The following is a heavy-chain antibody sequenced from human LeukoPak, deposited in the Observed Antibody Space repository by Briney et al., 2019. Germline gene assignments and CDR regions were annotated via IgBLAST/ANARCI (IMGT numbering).Heavy chain of an antibody. CDR3: AKPPELTGSHYMDV. V-gene: IGHV1-69*05. Sequence: ASVKVSCKASGGTFSSYAISWVRQAPGQGLEWMGGIIPIFGTANYAQKFQGRVTITTDESTSTAYMELSSLRSEDTAVYYCAKPPELTGSHYMDVWGKGTTVTVSS. D-gene: IGHD1-14*01. CDR2: IIPIFGTA. J-gene: IGHJ6*03. CDR1: GGTFSSYA.